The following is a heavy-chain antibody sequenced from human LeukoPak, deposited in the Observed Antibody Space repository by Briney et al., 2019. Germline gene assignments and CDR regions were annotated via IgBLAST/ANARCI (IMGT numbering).Heavy chain of an antibody. V-gene: IGHV4-59*08. Sequence: SETLSLTCTVSGGSISSYCWSWIRQPPGKGLEWIGYIYYSGSTNYNPSLKRRVTISVDTSKNQFSLKLSCVTAADTAVYYCARTNPGREWDYWGQGTLVTVSS. D-gene: IGHD3-3*01. CDR1: GGSISSYC. CDR3: ARTNPGREWDY. J-gene: IGHJ4*02. CDR2: IYYSGST.